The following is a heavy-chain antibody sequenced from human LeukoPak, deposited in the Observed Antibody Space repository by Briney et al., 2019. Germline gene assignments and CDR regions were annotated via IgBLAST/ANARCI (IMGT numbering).Heavy chain of an antibody. Sequence: GGSLRLSCAASGFTFSSHSMNWVRQAPGKGLYWVSYISSSSGTIYYAASVEGRFTISRDNAKNSLYLQMNSLRAEDTAVYYCVTNFDPDVDWGQGTLVTVSS. CDR2: ISSSSGTI. V-gene: IGHV3-48*01. CDR1: GFTFSSHS. J-gene: IGHJ4*02. CDR3: VTNFDPDVD. D-gene: IGHD3-9*01.